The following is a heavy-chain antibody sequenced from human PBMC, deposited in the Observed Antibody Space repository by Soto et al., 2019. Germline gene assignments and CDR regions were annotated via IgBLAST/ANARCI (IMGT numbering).Heavy chain of an antibody. J-gene: IGHJ4*02. CDR3: AKSPQAYSSSWPLDY. CDR2: ISYDGSNK. V-gene: IGHV3-30*18. CDR1: GFTFSSYG. D-gene: IGHD6-13*01. Sequence: QVQLVESGGGVVQPGRSLRLSCAASGFTFSSYGMHWVRQAPGKGLEWVAVISYDGSNKYYADSVKGRFTISRDNSKNTLYLQMNSLRAEDTAVYYCAKSPQAYSSSWPLDYWGQGTLVTVSS.